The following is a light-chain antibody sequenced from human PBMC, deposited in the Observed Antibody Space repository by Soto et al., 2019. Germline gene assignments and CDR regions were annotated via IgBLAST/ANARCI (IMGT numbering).Light chain of an antibody. J-gene: IGKJ1*01. CDR2: KAS. Sequence: DLQMTQSPSTLSASVGDRVTITCRASQSIGNWLAWYQQKLGKAPKLLIYKASNLETGVSSRFSGSGSGTEFTLTISCLQPDDFAIYYCQQYDDYPRTFGQGTKVEIK. CDR1: QSIGNW. V-gene: IGKV1-5*03. CDR3: QQYDDYPRT.